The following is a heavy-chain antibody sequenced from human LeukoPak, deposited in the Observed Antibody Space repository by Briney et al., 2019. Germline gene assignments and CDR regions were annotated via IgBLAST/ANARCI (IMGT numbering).Heavy chain of an antibody. Sequence: PSQTLSLTCTVSGGSISSGSYYWSWIRQPAGKGLEWIGRIYTYESPNYNPSLKSRVTISVDTSKNQFSLKLTSVTAADTAVYYCARLRRSRLAEFDYWGQGTLVTVSS. CDR2: IYTYESP. J-gene: IGHJ4*02. CDR1: GGSISSGSYY. CDR3: ARLRRSRLAEFDY. D-gene: IGHD3-3*02. V-gene: IGHV4-61*02.